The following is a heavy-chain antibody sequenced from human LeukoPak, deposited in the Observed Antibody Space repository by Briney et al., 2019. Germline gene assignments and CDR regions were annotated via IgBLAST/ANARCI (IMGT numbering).Heavy chain of an antibody. CDR1: VGIFSSYA. CDR2: IIPIFGTA. CDR3: GRDPLSGPPGDY. Sequence: SLKVSCKASVGIFSSYAISWVRQAPGQGREWMGRIIPIFGTANYAQKFQGRVTITTDESTSTAYMDLTSLRSEGTDGYYVGRDPLSGPPGDYWGRGTLVAVSS. V-gene: IGHV1-69*05. J-gene: IGHJ4*02.